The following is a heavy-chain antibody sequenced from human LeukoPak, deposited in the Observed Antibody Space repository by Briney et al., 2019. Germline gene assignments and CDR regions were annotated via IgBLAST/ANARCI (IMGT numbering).Heavy chain of an antibody. CDR2: IYYSGGT. Sequence: SSETLSLTCVVSGGSISTSSYYWGWIRQTPGKGLEWIGSIYYSGGTYYNPSLKSRVTVSVDTSKSQFSLKLSSVTAADTAVYYCASPRGKTPLGAFDIWGQGTMVTVSS. V-gene: IGHV4-39*01. CDR1: GGSISTSSYY. CDR3: ASPRGKTPLGAFDI. J-gene: IGHJ3*02.